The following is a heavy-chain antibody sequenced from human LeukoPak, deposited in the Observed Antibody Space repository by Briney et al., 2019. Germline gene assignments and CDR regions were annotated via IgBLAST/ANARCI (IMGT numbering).Heavy chain of an antibody. CDR3: ARGLLAAAATLDY. Sequence: ASVKVSCKASGYTFTDYYMHWVRQAPGQGLECMGWINPTSGDTNYAQKFQGRLTMTRDTSISTAYMELSRLRSDDTAVYYCARGLLAAAATLDYWGQGTLVTVSS. J-gene: IGHJ4*02. D-gene: IGHD6-13*01. V-gene: IGHV1-2*02. CDR2: INPTSGDT. CDR1: GYTFTDYY.